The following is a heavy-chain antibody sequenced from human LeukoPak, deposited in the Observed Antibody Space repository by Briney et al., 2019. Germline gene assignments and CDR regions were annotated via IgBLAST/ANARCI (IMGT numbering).Heavy chain of an antibody. Sequence: PSETLSLTCTVSGGSISSSSYYWGWIRQPPGKGLEWIGSIYYSGSIYYNPSLKSRVTISVDTSKNQFSLKLSSVTAADTAVYYCARVSPLYYDFWSGYYTGIRGYYMDVWGKGTTVTVSS. CDR2: IYYSGSI. J-gene: IGHJ6*03. D-gene: IGHD3-3*01. CDR1: GGSISSSSYY. V-gene: IGHV4-39*07. CDR3: ARVSPLYYDFWSGYYTGIRGYYMDV.